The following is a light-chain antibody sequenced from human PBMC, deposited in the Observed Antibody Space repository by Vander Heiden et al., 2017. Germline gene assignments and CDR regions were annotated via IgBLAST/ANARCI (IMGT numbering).Light chain of an antibody. CDR3: SSYTSSSTLV. CDR1: SSDVGGYNY. V-gene: IGLV2-14*01. Sequence: QSALTPPASVSGSPGQPITISCPGTSSDVGGYNYVSWYQQHPSKAPKLMIYEVSNRPSGVSNRFSGSKSGNTASLTISGLQAEDDADYYCSSYTSSSTLVFGGGTKLTVL. J-gene: IGLJ2*01. CDR2: EVS.